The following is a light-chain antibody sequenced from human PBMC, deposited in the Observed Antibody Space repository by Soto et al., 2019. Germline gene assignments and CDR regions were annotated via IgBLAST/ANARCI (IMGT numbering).Light chain of an antibody. Sequence: EIVMTQSPATLSVSPGERAALSCRGSQFAGTNLAWYQQKPGKAPRLLVYDASTRPTGIPARFIGSGSGTDFTLTISSLQSDDFEIYYCQQYNYWPRTFGQGTKVDIK. V-gene: IGKV3-15*01. CDR1: QFAGTN. CDR2: DAS. J-gene: IGKJ1*01. CDR3: QQYNYWPRT.